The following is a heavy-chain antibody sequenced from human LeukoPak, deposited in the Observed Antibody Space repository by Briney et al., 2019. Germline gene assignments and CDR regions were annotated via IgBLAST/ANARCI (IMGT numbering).Heavy chain of an antibody. CDR1: GYDFISYG. J-gene: IGHJ5*02. Sequence: ASVTVSCKASGYDFISYGISWVRQAPGQGLEWMGWIGAYKGNTNYAQKFQGRVTLTTDTSTSTAYMELRSLRSDDTAVYYCARWPGGLSGTYYEPSTNWFDPWGQGVLVTVSS. CDR2: IGAYKGNT. V-gene: IGHV1-18*01. D-gene: IGHD3-10*01. CDR3: ARWPGGLSGTYYEPSTNWFDP.